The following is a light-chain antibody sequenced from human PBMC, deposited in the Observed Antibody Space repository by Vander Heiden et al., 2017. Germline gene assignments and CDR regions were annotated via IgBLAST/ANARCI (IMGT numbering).Light chain of an antibody. CDR1: SSNIGAGYE. CDR2: GNS. V-gene: IGLV1-40*01. CDR3: QSYDSSLSVV. J-gene: IGLJ2*01. Sequence: QSVLTQPHSVSGDPGQRVTISCTGSSSNIGAGYEVHWYHQLPGTAPKLLIYGNSNRPSGVPDRFSGSKSGTSASLAITGLQAEDEADYYCQSYDSSLSVVFGGGTKLTVL.